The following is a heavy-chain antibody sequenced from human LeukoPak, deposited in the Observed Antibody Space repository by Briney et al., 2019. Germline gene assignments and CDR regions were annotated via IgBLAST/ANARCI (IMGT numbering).Heavy chain of an antibody. CDR2: IYHSGST. D-gene: IGHD4-17*01. J-gene: IGHJ4*02. CDR3: AREMTTVTTTIDY. CDR1: GYSISSGYY. V-gene: IGHV4-38-2*01. Sequence: SETLSLTCVVSGYSISSGYYWGWIRQPPGKGLEWIGSIYHSGSTYYNPSLKSRVTISVDTSKNQFSLKLSSVTAADTAVYYCAREMTTVTTTIDYWGQGTLVTVSS.